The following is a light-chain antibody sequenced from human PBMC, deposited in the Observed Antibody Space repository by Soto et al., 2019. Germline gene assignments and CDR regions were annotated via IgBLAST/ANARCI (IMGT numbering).Light chain of an antibody. Sequence: EIVMTQSPATLSVSPGERATLSCRASQSVSSNLAWYQQKPGQAPRLLIYGASTRDTGIPARFSGSGSGTELTLTISSLQSEDFSVYYCQQYNNWPLYTFGQGTKLEIK. V-gene: IGKV3-15*01. CDR3: QQYNNWPLYT. J-gene: IGKJ2*01. CDR1: QSVSSN. CDR2: GAS.